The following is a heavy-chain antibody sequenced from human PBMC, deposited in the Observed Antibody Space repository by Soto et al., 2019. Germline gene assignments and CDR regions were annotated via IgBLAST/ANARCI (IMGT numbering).Heavy chain of an antibody. CDR3: ARGSIAARPFFDY. D-gene: IGHD6-6*01. J-gene: IGHJ4*02. V-gene: IGHV3-33*01. Sequence: GGSLRLSCAASGFTFSSYGMHWVRQAPGKGLEWVAVIWYDGSNKYYADSVKGRFTISRDNSKNTLYLQMNSLRAEDTAVYYCARGSIAARPFFDYWGQGTLVTVSS. CDR1: GFTFSSYG. CDR2: IWYDGSNK.